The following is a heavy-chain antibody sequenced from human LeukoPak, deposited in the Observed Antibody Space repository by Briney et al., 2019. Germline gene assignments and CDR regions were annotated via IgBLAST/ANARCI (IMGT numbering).Heavy chain of an antibody. Sequence: GASVKVSCKVSGYTLTELSMHWVRQAPGKGLEWMGGFDPEDGETIYAQKFQGRVTMTEDTSTNTAYMELSSLRSEDTAVYYCGRDWGTTVTICDYWGQGTLVTVSS. CDR1: GYTLTELS. CDR3: GRDWGTTVTICDY. V-gene: IGHV1-24*01. CDR2: FDPEDGET. D-gene: IGHD4-17*01. J-gene: IGHJ4*02.